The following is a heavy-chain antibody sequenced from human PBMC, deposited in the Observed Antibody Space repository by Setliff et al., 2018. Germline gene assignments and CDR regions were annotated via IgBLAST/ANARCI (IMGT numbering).Heavy chain of an antibody. CDR1: GFTLRSYW. CDR3: ASYGESGAGRRPGRGAFDV. CDR2: ISSSNSGM. D-gene: IGHD4-17*01. Sequence: GGSLRLSCAASGFTLRSYWMSWVRQAPGKGLEWISYISSSNSGMYYADSVTGRFTISRDNARNSLHLEMNSLRAEDTAVYYCASYGESGAGRRPGRGAFDVWGQGTMVTVSS. J-gene: IGHJ3*01. V-gene: IGHV3-21*05.